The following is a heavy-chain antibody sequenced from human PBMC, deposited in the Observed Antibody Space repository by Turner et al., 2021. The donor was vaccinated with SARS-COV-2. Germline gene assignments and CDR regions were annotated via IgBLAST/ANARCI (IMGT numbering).Heavy chain of an antibody. J-gene: IGHJ6*02. CDR2: ISSSSSTI. CDR1: GVPFSSYS. D-gene: IGHD5-18*01. CDR3: AREGGYSYGPYYYGMDV. V-gene: IGHV3-48*01. Sequence: EVQLVESGGGLVQPGGCLRLPGGASGVPFSSYSMNWVLQAPVKGLECVSDISSSSSTIYYADSVKGRFTISRDNAQNSLYLQMNSLRAEDTAVYYCAREGGYSYGPYYYGMDVWGQGTTVTVSS.